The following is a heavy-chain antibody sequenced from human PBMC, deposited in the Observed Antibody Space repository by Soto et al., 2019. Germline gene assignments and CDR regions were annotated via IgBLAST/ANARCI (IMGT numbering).Heavy chain of an antibody. CDR1: GGSISSSSYY. Sequence: SETLSLTCTVSGGSISSSSYYWGWIRQPPGKGLEMIGSIYYSGSTYYNPSLKSRVTISVDTSKNQFSLKLSSVTAADTAVYYCATQTRDVWSGYWNWFDTWGQGTLVTVSS. V-gene: IGHV4-39*01. D-gene: IGHD3-3*01. CDR3: ATQTRDVWSGYWNWFDT. CDR2: IYYSGST. J-gene: IGHJ5*02.